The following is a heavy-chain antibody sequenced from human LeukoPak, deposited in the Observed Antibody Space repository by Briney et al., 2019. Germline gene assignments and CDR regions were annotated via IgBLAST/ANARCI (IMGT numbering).Heavy chain of an antibody. Sequence: GGSMRLSCAAYGFTFSSYSMNWVRQAPGKGLEWVSSISSSSSYIYYADSVKGRFTISRDNAKNSLYLQMNSLRAEDTAVYYCARGGYGGGGYWGQGTLVTVSS. CDR1: GFTFSSYS. V-gene: IGHV3-21*01. CDR2: ISSSSSYI. J-gene: IGHJ4*02. D-gene: IGHD4-23*01. CDR3: ARGGYGGGGY.